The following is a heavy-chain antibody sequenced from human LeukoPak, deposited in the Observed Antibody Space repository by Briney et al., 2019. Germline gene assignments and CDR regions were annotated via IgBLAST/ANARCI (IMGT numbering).Heavy chain of an antibody. Sequence: PGGSLRLSCAASGFIFSNYNMNWVGQTPGMEREGRSYISSSSGTIYYADSVKGRFTISGDNAKNSLYLQMNRLRAEDTAVYYCARALGYSYGYAVDYWGQGTLVTVSS. CDR2: ISSSSGTI. J-gene: IGHJ4*02. CDR1: GFIFSNYN. D-gene: IGHD5-18*01. CDR3: ARALGYSYGYAVDY. V-gene: IGHV3-48*01.